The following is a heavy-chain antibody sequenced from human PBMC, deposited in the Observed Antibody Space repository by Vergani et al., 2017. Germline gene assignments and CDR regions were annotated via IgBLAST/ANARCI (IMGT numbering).Heavy chain of an antibody. Sequence: EVQLVESGGGLVQPGGSLRLSCAASGFTFSSYSMNWVRQAPGKGLEWVSYISSSSSTIYYADSVKGRFTISRDNAKNSLYLQMNSLRAEDTAVYYCARDGVTMVRGVIIQYYFDYWGQGTLVTVSS. D-gene: IGHD3-10*01. J-gene: IGHJ4*02. CDR1: GFTFSSYS. CDR2: ISSSSSTI. V-gene: IGHV3-48*04. CDR3: ARDGVTMVRGVIIQYYFDY.